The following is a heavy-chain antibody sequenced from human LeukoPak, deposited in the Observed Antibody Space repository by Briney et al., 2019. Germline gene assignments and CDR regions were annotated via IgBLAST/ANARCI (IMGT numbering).Heavy chain of an antibody. CDR1: GYTFTSYG. J-gene: IGHJ4*02. Sequence: ASVKVSCKASGYTFTSYGISWVRQAPGQGLEWMGWINPNSGGTNYAQKFQGRVTMTRDPSISTAYMELSRLRSDDTAVYYCAREGIYGDSTFDYWGQGTLVTVSS. D-gene: IGHD4-17*01. CDR3: AREGIYGDSTFDY. CDR2: INPNSGGT. V-gene: IGHV1-2*02.